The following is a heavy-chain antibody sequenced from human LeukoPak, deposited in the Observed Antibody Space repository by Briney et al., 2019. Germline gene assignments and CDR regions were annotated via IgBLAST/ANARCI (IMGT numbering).Heavy chain of an antibody. CDR1: GFTFSSYA. CDR2: ISGSGGST. Sequence: GGSLRLSCAASGFTFSSYAMSWVRQAPGKGLEWVSAISGSGGSTYYADSVKGRFTISRDNSKNTLYLQMNCLRAEDTAVYYCAKDGRDPENYFDYWGQGTLVTVSS. CDR3: AKDGRDPENYFDY. D-gene: IGHD1-26*01. V-gene: IGHV3-23*01. J-gene: IGHJ4*02.